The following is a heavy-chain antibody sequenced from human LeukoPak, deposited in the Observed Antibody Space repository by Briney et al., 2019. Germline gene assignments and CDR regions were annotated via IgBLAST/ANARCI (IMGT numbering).Heavy chain of an antibody. CDR1: GGSISSSSYY. CDR3: ARPLYCSTTGCSVGWFDP. Sequence: SETLSLTCTVFGGSISSSSYYWGWIRQSPGKGLEWIGRVSYSGYTYYNPSLKSRVTRSVDTSKKQFCLKLTSVTAADTAVYYCARPLYCSTTGCSVGWFDPSDQGCLVTVSS. J-gene: IGHJ5*02. CDR2: VSYSGYT. V-gene: IGHV4-39*01. D-gene: IGHD2-2*01.